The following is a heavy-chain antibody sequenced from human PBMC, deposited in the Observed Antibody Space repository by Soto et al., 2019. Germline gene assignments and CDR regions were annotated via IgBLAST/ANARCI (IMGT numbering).Heavy chain of an antibody. D-gene: IGHD1-26*01. CDR2: IGVSSGSP. CDR1: GFTFGSYA. V-gene: IGHV3-23*01. Sequence: EVQLLDSGGDLVQPGGSLRLSCAASGFTFGSYAMTWVRQASGKGLEWVSSIGVSSGSPQYADSVKGRFTSSRDNSQSMLFLQMNSLRVEDTAVYYCVKTIMRGSRYWYFDLWGRGTLVTVSS. CDR3: VKTIMRGSRYWYFDL. J-gene: IGHJ2*01.